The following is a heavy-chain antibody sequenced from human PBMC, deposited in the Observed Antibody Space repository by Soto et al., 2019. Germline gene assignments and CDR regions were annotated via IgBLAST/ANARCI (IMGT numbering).Heavy chain of an antibody. Sequence: SVKVSCKASGGTFSSYAISWVRQAPGQGLEWMGGIIPIFGTANYAQKFQGRVTITADESTSTAYMELSSLRSEDTAVYYCARPLGYYYGMDVWGQGTTVTVSS. CDR2: IIPIFGTA. V-gene: IGHV1-69*13. CDR1: GGTFSSYA. CDR3: ARPLGYYYGMDV. J-gene: IGHJ6*02.